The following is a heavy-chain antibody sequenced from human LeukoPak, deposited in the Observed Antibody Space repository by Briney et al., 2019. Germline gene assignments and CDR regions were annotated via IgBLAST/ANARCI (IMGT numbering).Heavy chain of an antibody. CDR1: GFTFSSYS. CDR3: ARLLDEGYCSSTSAPFDP. J-gene: IGHJ5*02. D-gene: IGHD2-2*01. Sequence: RPGGSLRLSCAASGFTFSSYSMNWVRQAPGKGLVWVSRINTDGSSTSYADSVKGRFTISRDNSKNTLYLQMNSLRAEDTAVYYCARLLDEGYCSSTSAPFDPWGQGTLVTVSS. CDR2: INTDGSST. V-gene: IGHV3-74*01.